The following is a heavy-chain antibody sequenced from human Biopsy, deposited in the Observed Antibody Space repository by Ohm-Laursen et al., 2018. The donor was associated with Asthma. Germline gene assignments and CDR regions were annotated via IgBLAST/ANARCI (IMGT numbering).Heavy chain of an antibody. CDR1: GFTFSSYG. CDR2: IWYDGSNK. D-gene: IGHD3-22*01. Sequence: SLRLSCAASGFTFSSYGMHWVRQAPGKGLEWVAVIWYDGSNKYYADSVKGRFTVSRDNSKNTLYLQMNSLRAEDTAVYYCARDPAGYYYFDYWGQGTLVTVSS. CDR3: ARDPAGYYYFDY. V-gene: IGHV3-33*01. J-gene: IGHJ4*02.